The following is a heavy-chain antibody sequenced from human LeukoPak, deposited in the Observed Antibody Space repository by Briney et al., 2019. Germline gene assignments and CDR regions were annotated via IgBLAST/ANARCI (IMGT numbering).Heavy chain of an antibody. D-gene: IGHD3-10*01. V-gene: IGHV1-2*02. CDR3: ARALATMVRGVPYY. CDR2: INPNSGGT. CDR1: GYTFTGHY. Sequence: GASVKGACKASGYTFTGHYMHWVRQAPGKGLEWRGWINPNSGGTNYAQKFQGRVTMTRDTSISTAYMELSRLRSDDTAVYYCARALATMVRGVPYYWGQGTLVTVSS. J-gene: IGHJ4*02.